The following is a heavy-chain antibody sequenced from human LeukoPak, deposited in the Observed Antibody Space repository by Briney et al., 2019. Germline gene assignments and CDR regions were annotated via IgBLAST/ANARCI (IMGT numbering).Heavy chain of an antibody. V-gene: IGHV4-34*01. CDR2: INHSGST. CDR1: GGSFSGYY. CDR3: AREPDV. J-gene: IGHJ1*01. Sequence: PSETLSLTCAVYGGSFSGYYWSWIRQPPGKGLEWIGEINHSGSTNYNPSLKSRVTISVDTSKNQFSLKLSSVTAADTVGYYCAREPDVWGQGTLVTVSS.